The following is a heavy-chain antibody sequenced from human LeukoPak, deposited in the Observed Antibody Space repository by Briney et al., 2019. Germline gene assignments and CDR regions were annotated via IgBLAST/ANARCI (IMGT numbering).Heavy chain of an antibody. CDR3: TTDRYYDNSELQFQH. CDR1: GFTLNNAW. CDR2: IKRETDGGTI. V-gene: IGHV3-15*01. Sequence: SGGSLRLSCAASGFTLNNAWMSWVRQAPGKGLEWLGRIKRETDGGTIDYAAPVKGRFTISRDDSRNTLYLQMDSLKIEDTAVYYCTTDRYYDNSELQFQHWGQGTLVTVSS. D-gene: IGHD3-22*01. J-gene: IGHJ1*01.